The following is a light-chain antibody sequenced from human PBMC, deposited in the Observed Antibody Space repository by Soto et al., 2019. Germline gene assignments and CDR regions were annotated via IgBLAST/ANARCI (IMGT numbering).Light chain of an antibody. V-gene: IGKV1-6*01. J-gene: IGKJ4*01. CDR1: QGIGTD. Sequence: IQMTQSPSSLSASIGDRINISCRASQGIGTDLGWFQQKPGGPPKLLIYSTSTLYSGVSPRFSGSGSDTDFTLTITDLQPEDFATYFCLQDYIYPFTFGGGTRV. CDR2: STS. CDR3: LQDYIYPFT.